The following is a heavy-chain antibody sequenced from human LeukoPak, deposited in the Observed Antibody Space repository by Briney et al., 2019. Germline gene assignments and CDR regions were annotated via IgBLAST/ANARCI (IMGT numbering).Heavy chain of an antibody. Sequence: GGSLRLSCAASGFTFSDYYMTWIRQAPGKGLEWVSYITTSGSSTNYADFVKGRFTISRDNAKNSLYLQMNSLRAEDTAVYYCARGGGAARLFDYWGQGTLVTVSS. J-gene: IGHJ4*02. CDR1: GFTFSDYY. V-gene: IGHV3-11*05. CDR2: ITTSGSST. D-gene: IGHD6-6*01. CDR3: ARGGGAARLFDY.